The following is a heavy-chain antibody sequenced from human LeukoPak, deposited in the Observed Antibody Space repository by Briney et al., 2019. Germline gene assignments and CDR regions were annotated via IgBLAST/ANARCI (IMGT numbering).Heavy chain of an antibody. D-gene: IGHD2-2*02. CDR1: GGTFSSYA. CDR3: AYTEGDGD. Sequence: ASVKVSCKASGGTFSSYAISWVRQAPGQGLEWVGRIIPIFGTANYAQKFQGRVTITTDESTSTAYMELSSLRSEDTAVYYCAYTEGDGDWGQGTLVTVSS. V-gene: IGHV1-69*05. CDR2: IIPIFGTA. J-gene: IGHJ4*02.